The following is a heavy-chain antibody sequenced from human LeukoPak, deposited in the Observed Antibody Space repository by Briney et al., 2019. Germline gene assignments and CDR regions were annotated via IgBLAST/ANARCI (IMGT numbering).Heavy chain of an antibody. CDR1: GYTFTGYY. V-gene: IGHV1-2*02. CDR3: ARGPLYNILTGFKIAEKNFDY. Sequence: ASVKVSCKASGYTFTGYYMHWVRQAPGQGLEWMGWINPNSGGTNYAQKFQGRVTMTRDTSISTAYMELSRLRSDDTAVYYCARGPLYNILTGFKIAEKNFDYWGQGTLVTVSS. J-gene: IGHJ4*02. CDR2: INPNSGGT. D-gene: IGHD3-9*01.